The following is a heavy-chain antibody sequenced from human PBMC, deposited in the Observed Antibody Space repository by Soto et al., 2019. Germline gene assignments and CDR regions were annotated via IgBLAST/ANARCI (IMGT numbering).Heavy chain of an antibody. CDR2: MNPNSGNT. J-gene: IGHJ6*03. CDR3: ARTYSGYDFGYYYYYMDV. V-gene: IGHV1-8*01. CDR1: GYTFTSYD. Sequence: VKVSCKASGYTFTSYDINWVRQATGQGLEWMGWMNPNSGNTGYAQKFQGRVTMTRNTSISTAYMELSSLRSEDTAVYYCARTYSGYDFGYYYYYMDVWGKGTTVTVSS. D-gene: IGHD5-12*01.